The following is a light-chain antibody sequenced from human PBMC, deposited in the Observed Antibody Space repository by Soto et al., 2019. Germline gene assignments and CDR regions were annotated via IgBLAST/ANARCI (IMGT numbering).Light chain of an antibody. CDR3: QQFSSYPLT. CDR1: QSISSN. J-gene: IGKJ4*01. Sequence: EMVMTQSPATLSVSPGERATLSCRASQSISSNLAWYQQRPGQAPRLLIYDASNRATGIPARFSGGGSGTDFTLTISRLEPEDFAVYYCQQFSSYPLTFGGGTKVDIK. V-gene: IGKV3D-15*01. CDR2: DAS.